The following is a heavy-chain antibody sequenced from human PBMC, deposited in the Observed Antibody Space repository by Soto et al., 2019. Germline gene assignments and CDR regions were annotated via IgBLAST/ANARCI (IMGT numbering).Heavy chain of an antibody. CDR1: GLIFRSYG. Sequence: PGVSLRLSCAASGLIFRSYGMQWVRQAPGKGLEWVAVIWYDGSIKYYADSVKGRFTISRDNSKNTLYLQMNSLRAEDTAVYYCAGETMIPDYRNILNWFVPLCHGT. CDR3: AGETMIPDYRNILNWFVP. J-gene: IGHJ5*02. V-gene: IGHV3-33*01. CDR2: IWYDGSIK. D-gene: IGHD3-22*01.